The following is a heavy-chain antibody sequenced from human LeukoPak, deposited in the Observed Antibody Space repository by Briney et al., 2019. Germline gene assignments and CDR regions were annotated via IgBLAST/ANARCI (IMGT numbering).Heavy chain of an antibody. CDR1: GFTFSNAW. J-gene: IGHJ4*02. CDR3: TTGLYDILTGYTY. V-gene: IGHV3-15*01. Sequence: GGSLRLSCAASGFTFSNAWMSWVRQAPGKGLEWVGRIKSKTDGGTTDYAAPVKGRFTISRDDSKNTLYLQMNSLRIEDTAVYYCTTGLYDILTGYTYWGQGTLVTVSS. D-gene: IGHD3-9*01. CDR2: IKSKTDGGTT.